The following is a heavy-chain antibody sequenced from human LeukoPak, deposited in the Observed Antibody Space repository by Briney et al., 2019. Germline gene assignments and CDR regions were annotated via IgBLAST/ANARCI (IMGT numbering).Heavy chain of an antibody. CDR1: GGSISSSNW. J-gene: IGHJ4*02. V-gene: IGHV4-4*02. CDR3: ARDSPRYCSSTSCYVIDS. D-gene: IGHD2-2*01. Sequence: SETLSLTCAVSGGSISSSNWWSWVRQPPGKGLEWIGEIYHSGRTNYNPSLKSRVTISVDKSKNLFSLKLSSVTAADTAVYYCARDSPRYCSSTSCYVIDSWGQGTLVTVSS. CDR2: IYHSGRT.